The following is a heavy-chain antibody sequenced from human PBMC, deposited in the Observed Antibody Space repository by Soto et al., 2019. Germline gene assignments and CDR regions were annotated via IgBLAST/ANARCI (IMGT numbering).Heavy chain of an antibody. CDR2: IRNKANSYST. J-gene: IGHJ3*02. D-gene: IGHD3-22*01. V-gene: IGHV3-72*01. CDR3: TRVRIYADDSGRPFDI. Sequence: EVQLVESGGGLVQPGGSLRLSCAASGFTFSDHYMDWVRQAPGKGLEWVGRIRNKANSYSTQYAASVKGRFTISRDDSKTSLALQMKSLKTEDTAVYYCTRVRIYADDSGRPFDIWGQGTVVTVSS. CDR1: GFTFSDHY.